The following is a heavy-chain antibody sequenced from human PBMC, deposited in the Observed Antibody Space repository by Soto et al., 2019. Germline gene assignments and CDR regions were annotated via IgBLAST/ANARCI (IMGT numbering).Heavy chain of an antibody. V-gene: IGHV4-39*01. J-gene: IGHJ4*02. CDR3: ARHNPWGPLDD. Sequence: QLQLPESGPGLVQPSETLSLTCTVSGAFISDSRLYGAWIRQPPGKGMAWTASILYGGHAFYNPSLRTRVTISLETSRNQVSLTLSSVSAADTAVVYCARHNPWGPLDDWGQGTLVTVSS. CDR1: GAFISDSRLY. CDR2: ILYGGHA. D-gene: IGHD3-16*01.